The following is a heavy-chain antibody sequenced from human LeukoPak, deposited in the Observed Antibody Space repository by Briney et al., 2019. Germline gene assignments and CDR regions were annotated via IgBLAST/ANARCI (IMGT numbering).Heavy chain of an antibody. J-gene: IGHJ4*02. V-gene: IGHV1-46*01. CDR2: INPSGGST. CDR1: GYTFTSYY. Sequence: ASVKVSCKASGYTFTSYYMHWVRQAPGQGLEWMGIINPSGGSTSYAQKFQGRVTMTRDTSTSTVYMDLSSLRSEDTAVYYCARDGDKYSSGWYTFIYYLGQGTLVTVSS. D-gene: IGHD6-19*01. CDR3: ARDGDKYSSGWYTFIYY.